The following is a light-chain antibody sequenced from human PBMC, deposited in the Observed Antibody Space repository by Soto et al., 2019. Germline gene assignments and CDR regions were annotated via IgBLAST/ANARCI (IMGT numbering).Light chain of an antibody. CDR1: SSDIGNYNL. Sequence: QSVLTQPASLSGSPGQSITISCTGTSSDIGNYNLVSWYQQHPGKAPKLMIYDVSKWPSGVSNRFSGSKSGNTASLTISWLQAEDEADYYCCSYAGSSTSVFGGGTKLTVL. J-gene: IGLJ2*01. CDR2: DVS. CDR3: CSYAGSSTSV. V-gene: IGLV2-23*02.